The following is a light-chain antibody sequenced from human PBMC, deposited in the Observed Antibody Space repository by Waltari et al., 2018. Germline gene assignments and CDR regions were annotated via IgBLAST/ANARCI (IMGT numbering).Light chain of an antibody. CDR2: QDT. Sequence: SYELTQPPSVSVSPGQTASITCSEDKLGDKYVCWYQQKPGQSPVLVIYQDTKRPSGIPERFSGSNSGNTATLTISGTQAMDEADYYCQAWDSSTVVFGGGTKLTVL. CDR1: KLGDKY. V-gene: IGLV3-1*01. J-gene: IGLJ2*01. CDR3: QAWDSSTVV.